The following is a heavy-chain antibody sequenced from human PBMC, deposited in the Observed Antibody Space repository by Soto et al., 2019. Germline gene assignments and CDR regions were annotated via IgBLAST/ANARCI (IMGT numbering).Heavy chain of an antibody. CDR3: ARGYCTNGVCPNWFDP. CDR2: IYYSGST. V-gene: IGHV4-31*03. D-gene: IGHD2-8*01. CDR1: GGSIISGGYY. Sequence: PSETLSLTCTVSGGSIISGGYYCSCIRQHPWNGLELIGYIYYSGSTYYNPSLKSRVTISVDTSKNQFSLKLSSVTAADTAVYYCARGYCTNGVCPNWFDPWGQGTLVTVSS. J-gene: IGHJ5*02.